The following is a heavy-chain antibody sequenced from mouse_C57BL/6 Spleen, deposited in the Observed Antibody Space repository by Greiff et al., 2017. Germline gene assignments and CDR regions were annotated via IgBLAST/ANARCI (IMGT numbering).Heavy chain of an antibody. Sequence: QVQLQQPGAELVKPGASVKLSCKASGYTFTSYWMHWVKQRPGRGLEWIGRIDPNSGGTKYNEKFKSKATLTVDQPSSTAYMQLSSLTSEDSAVYYCARHWDSWFAYWGQGTLVTVSA. J-gene: IGHJ3*01. CDR3: ARHWDSWFAY. D-gene: IGHD4-1*01. V-gene: IGHV1-72*01. CDR2: IDPNSGGT. CDR1: GYTFTSYW.